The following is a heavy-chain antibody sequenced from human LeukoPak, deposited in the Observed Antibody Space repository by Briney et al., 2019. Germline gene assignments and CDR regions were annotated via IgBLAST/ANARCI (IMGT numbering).Heavy chain of an antibody. V-gene: IGHV3-48*04. CDR2: ISSGSNTI. CDR1: GFAFSSYA. J-gene: IGHJ3*02. CDR3: ARDGPIVGASGGAFDI. D-gene: IGHD1-26*01. Sequence: GRSLRLSCAASGFAFSSYAMHWVRQAPGKGLEWISYISSGSNTIYYADSVKGRFTISRDNAKNSLYLQMNSLRAEDTAVYYCARDGPIVGASGGAFDIWGQGTMVTVSS.